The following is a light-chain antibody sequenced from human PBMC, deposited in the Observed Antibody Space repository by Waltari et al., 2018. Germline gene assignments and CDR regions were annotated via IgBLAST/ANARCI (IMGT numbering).Light chain of an antibody. V-gene: IGKV1-39*01. J-gene: IGKJ1*01. CDR2: GAS. Sequence: DIQMTQSPPSLSASIGDRVTITCRASQYISRYVNWYQHRPGKAPKGLIFGASTLQSGVPSRFSGSGSGTDFTLTISSLQPEDSAAYYCQQTVTSTWTFGQGTKVEIK. CDR3: QQTVTSTWT. CDR1: QYISRY.